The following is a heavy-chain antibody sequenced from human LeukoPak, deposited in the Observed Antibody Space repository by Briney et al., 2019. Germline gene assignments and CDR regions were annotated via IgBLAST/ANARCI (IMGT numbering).Heavy chain of an antibody. CDR2: IYTSGST. V-gene: IGHV4-4*07. Sequence: TTSETLSLTCTVSGGSISSYYWSWIRQPAGKGLEWIGRIYTSGSTNYNPSLKSRVTMSVDTSKNQFSLKLSSVTAADTAVYYCARAARVDGWYGDFDYWGQGTLVTVSS. CDR3: ARAARVDGWYGDFDY. D-gene: IGHD6-19*01. J-gene: IGHJ4*02. CDR1: GGSISSYY.